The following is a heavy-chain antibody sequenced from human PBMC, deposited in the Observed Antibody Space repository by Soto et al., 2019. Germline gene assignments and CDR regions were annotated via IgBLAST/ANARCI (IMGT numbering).Heavy chain of an antibody. CDR2: ITPVFGTV. J-gene: IGHJ4*02. V-gene: IGHV1-69*01. CDR3: AKVMAAAGYDS. CDR1: GGTFGNSA. Sequence: QVKLVKSGAEVKKPGSSVKVSCKASGGTFGNSAISWVRQDPGQGLEWMGGITPVFGTVNYAQKFEGRVTITADESTSTVFMEMSRLTSEDTAVYYCAKVMAAAGYDSWGQGTLVTVSS. D-gene: IGHD3-16*01.